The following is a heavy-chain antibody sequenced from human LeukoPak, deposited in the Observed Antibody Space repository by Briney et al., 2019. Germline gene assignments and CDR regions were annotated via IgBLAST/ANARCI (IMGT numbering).Heavy chain of an antibody. J-gene: IGHJ4*02. CDR3: AKVRSGYSYYDY. Sequence: GRSLRLSCAASGFTFDDYAMHWVRQAPGKGLEWVSGISWNSGSIGYADSVKGRFTISRDNAKNSLYLQMNSLRAEDMALYYCAKVRSGYSYYDYWGQGTLVTVSS. D-gene: IGHD5-18*01. CDR1: GFTFDDYA. CDR2: ISWNSGSI. V-gene: IGHV3-9*03.